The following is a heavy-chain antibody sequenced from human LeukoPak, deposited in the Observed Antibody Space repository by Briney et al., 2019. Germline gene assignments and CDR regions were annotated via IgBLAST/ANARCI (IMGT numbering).Heavy chain of an antibody. V-gene: IGHV1-2*02. CDR1: GYTFSGYY. D-gene: IGHD6-19*01. CDR2: INPNSGGT. J-gene: IGHJ5*02. Sequence: ASVKVSCKASGYTFSGYYIHWVRQAPGQGLEWMGWINPNSGGTNYAQRFQGRVTMTRDTSISTAYMDLSRLRPDDTAVYYCARESGYSSGWYVGWFDPWGQGTLVTVSS. CDR3: ARESGYSSGWYVGWFDP.